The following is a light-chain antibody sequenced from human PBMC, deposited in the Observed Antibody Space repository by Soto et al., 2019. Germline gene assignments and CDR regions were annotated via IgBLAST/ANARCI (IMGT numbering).Light chain of an antibody. CDR1: SSDVGGYKY. CDR2: EVT. J-gene: IGLJ2*01. V-gene: IGLV2-14*01. CDR3: SSYTAFSTRV. Sequence: QSALTQPASMSGSPGQSITISCTGTSSDVGGYKYVSWYQQHPGKAPELIIYEVTNRPSGVSNRFSGSKSGNTASLTISGLRPEDEADYYCSSYTAFSTRVFGGGTQLTVL.